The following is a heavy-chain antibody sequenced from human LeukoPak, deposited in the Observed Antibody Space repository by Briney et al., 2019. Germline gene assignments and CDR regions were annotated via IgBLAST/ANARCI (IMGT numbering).Heavy chain of an antibody. V-gene: IGHV1-46*01. Sequence: ASVTVSFTASGYSFTSNYIHWVRQAPGQGLEWMGMIYPRDGSTSYAQKFQGRVTVTRDTSTSTVPMELSGLRSEDTAVYYCARDQEAFDYWGQGTLVTVSS. CDR1: GYSFTSNY. CDR3: ARDQEAFDY. J-gene: IGHJ4*02. CDR2: IYPRDGST.